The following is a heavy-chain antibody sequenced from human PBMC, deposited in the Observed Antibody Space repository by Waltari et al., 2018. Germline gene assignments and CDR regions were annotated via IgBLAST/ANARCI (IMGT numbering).Heavy chain of an antibody. CDR3: ATAPGYCSGGICHNWFDP. J-gene: IGHJ5*02. Sequence: QVQLQESGPGLVKPSETLSLTCIVSGYSINTNYYWGWIRQPPGKGLEWIGNIYHSGSTNYNPSLKSRVTISVDTSKNQFSLNLSSVTAADTAMYYCATAPGYCSGGICHNWFDPWGQGTLVTVSS. CDR1: GYSINTNYY. CDR2: IYHSGST. D-gene: IGHD2-15*01. V-gene: IGHV4-38-2*02.